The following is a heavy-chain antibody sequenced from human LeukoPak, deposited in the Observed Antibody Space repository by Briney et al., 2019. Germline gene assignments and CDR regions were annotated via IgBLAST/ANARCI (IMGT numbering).Heavy chain of an antibody. CDR1: GYTFTGSY. J-gene: IGHJ3*01. Sequence: GASVTVSCKASGYTFTGSYMHWVRQAPGQGLEWMGLINPSSGGTHYAQKFQGRVTLTRDTSISTGYMELSSLRSDDTAVYYCARDDSGSYPQWGPGTMVTVSS. CDR2: INPSSGGT. V-gene: IGHV1-2*02. D-gene: IGHD3-16*02. CDR3: ARDDSGSYPQ.